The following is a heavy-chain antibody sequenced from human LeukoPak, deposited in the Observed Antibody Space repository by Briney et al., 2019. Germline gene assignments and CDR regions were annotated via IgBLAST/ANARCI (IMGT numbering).Heavy chain of an antibody. CDR2: ISGSGGST. D-gene: IGHD3-10*01. J-gene: IGHJ4*02. CDR1: GFTISSYA. V-gene: IGHV3-23*01. CDR3: ASRAPYYYRPRIDY. Sequence: GGSLRLSCAASGFTISSYAMSWVRQAPGKGLEWVSAISGSGGSTYYADSVKGRFTISRDNSKNTLYLHMNSLRAEDTAVYYCASRAPYYYRPRIDYWGQGTLVTVSS.